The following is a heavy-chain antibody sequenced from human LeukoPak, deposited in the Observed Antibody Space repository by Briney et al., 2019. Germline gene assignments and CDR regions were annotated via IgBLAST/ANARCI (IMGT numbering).Heavy chain of an antibody. Sequence: GGSLRLSCAASGFTFSIYAIAWVRQTPGKGLEWVSGISGSSGSTFYADFVEGRFTISRDNSYNTLHLQMNGLRAEDTAVYYCAKDGRVARETTLYYFDYWSQGTLVTVSS. CDR3: AKDGRVARETTLYYFDY. D-gene: IGHD1-26*01. CDR2: ISGSSGST. CDR1: GFTFSIYA. J-gene: IGHJ4*02. V-gene: IGHV3-23*01.